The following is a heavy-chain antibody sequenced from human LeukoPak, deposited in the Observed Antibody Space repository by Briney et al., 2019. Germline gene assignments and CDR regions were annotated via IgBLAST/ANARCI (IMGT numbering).Heavy chain of an antibody. CDR2: IHYSGTT. J-gene: IGHJ6*02. D-gene: IGHD6-13*01. CDR1: GGSISGYY. CDR3: ARGLKLVLSYYYYGMDV. V-gene: IGHV4-59*12. Sequence: SETLSLTCTVSGGSISGYYWSWIRLPPGKGLEWIAYIHYSGTTNYNPSLRSRVTISVDTSKNQFSLKLSSVTAADTAVYYCARGLKLVLSYYYYGMDVWGQGTTVTVFS.